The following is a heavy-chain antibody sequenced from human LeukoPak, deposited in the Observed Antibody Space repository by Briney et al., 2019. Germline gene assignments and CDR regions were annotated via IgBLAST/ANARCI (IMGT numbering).Heavy chain of an antibody. CDR3: ARGIRHRGIAARPSLYYYYYMDV. Sequence: GGSLRLSCAASGFTFSSYSMNWVRQAPGKGLEWVSYISSSSSTIYYADSVKGRFTISRDNAKNSLYLQMNSLRAEDTAVYYCARGIRHRGIAARPSLYYYYYMDVWGKGTTVTVSS. J-gene: IGHJ6*03. CDR1: GFTFSSYS. D-gene: IGHD6-6*01. V-gene: IGHV3-48*01. CDR2: ISSSSSTI.